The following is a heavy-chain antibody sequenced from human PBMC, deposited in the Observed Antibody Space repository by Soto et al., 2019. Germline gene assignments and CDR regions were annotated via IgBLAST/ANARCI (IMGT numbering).Heavy chain of an antibody. D-gene: IGHD6-13*01. J-gene: IGHJ6*02. CDR2: IYYSGSA. CDR1: GASIDNFY. V-gene: IGHV4-59*01. Sequence: WETLSLTGTVSGASIDNFYWSWIRQPPGKGLEWIGYIYYSGSATYKPSLKSRVTISVDTSRNQFSLRLRSVTAADTAVYYCARDVGYSSLDYHGMDVWGQGTTVTVSS. CDR3: ARDVGYSSLDYHGMDV.